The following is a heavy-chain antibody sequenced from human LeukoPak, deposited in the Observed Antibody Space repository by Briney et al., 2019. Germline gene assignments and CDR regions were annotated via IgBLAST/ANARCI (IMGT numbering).Heavy chain of an antibody. CDR3: ARGGSYYAN. D-gene: IGHD3-10*01. Sequence: PGGSLRLSCAASGFSFSTYWMSWVRQAPGKGLEWVANIKEDGSEKYYVDSVKGRFTISRDNAKNSLFLQMNSLRVDDTAVYYCARGGSYYANWGQGTLVTVSS. J-gene: IGHJ4*02. CDR1: GFSFSTYW. V-gene: IGHV3-7*04. CDR2: IKEDGSEK.